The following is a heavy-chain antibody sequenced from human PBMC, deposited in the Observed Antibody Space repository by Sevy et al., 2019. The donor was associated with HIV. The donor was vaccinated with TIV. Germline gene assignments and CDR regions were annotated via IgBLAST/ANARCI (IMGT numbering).Heavy chain of an antibody. V-gene: IGHV3-23*01. Sequence: GGSLRLSCVASGFTFNTHVMNWVRQAPGKGLEWVSSISGFGNTYYVDSVRGRFTISRDNAKNTLYLQMNSLRADDTAVYYCAKVLNPALESMMEVTVRSLKGFGVWGQGTMVTVSS. CDR3: AKVLNPALESMMEVTVRSLKGFGV. CDR1: GFTFNTHV. CDR2: ISGFGNT. J-gene: IGHJ3*01. D-gene: IGHD3-22*01.